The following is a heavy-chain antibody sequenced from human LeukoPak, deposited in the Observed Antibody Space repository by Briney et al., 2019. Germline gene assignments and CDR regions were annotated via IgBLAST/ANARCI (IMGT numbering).Heavy chain of an antibody. CDR2: IIPIFGTA. D-gene: IGHD6-13*01. CDR3: ATSPTIAPAGTGDY. Sequence: SVKVSCKASGGSFSSYAISWVRQAPGQGLEWMGGIIPIFGTANYAQKFQGRVTITTDTSTSTAYMELRSLRSDDTAVYYCATSPTIAPAGTGDYWGQGTLVTVSS. J-gene: IGHJ4*02. V-gene: IGHV1-69*05. CDR1: GGSFSSYA.